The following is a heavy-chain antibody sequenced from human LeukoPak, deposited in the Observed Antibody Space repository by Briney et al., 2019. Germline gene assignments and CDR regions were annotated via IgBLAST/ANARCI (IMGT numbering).Heavy chain of an antibody. CDR1: GFTFSTYA. D-gene: IGHD3-16*01. CDR3: AKDYTYLVIITSLHGMDV. Sequence: GGSPRLSCAASGFTFSTYAMTWVRQAPGKGLEWVSSISGSGGGTYYADSVKGRFTISRDNSKNTLYLQMNSLRVEDTAVYYCAKDYTYLVIITSLHGMDVWGQGTTVTVPS. J-gene: IGHJ6*02. V-gene: IGHV3-23*01. CDR2: ISGSGGGT.